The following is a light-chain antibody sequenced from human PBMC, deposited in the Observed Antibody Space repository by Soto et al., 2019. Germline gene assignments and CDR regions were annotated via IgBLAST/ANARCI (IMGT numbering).Light chain of an antibody. CDR3: SSYAGGNNV. CDR2: EVN. CDR1: SSDVGAYNY. Sequence: QSALTQPPSASGSPGQSVTISCTGTSSDVGAYNYVYWYQQYPGKVPKLMVYEVNKRPSGVPDRFSGSKSGNTASLTVSGLQAEDEADYYCSSYAGGNNVFGTGTKVTVL. J-gene: IGLJ1*01. V-gene: IGLV2-8*01.